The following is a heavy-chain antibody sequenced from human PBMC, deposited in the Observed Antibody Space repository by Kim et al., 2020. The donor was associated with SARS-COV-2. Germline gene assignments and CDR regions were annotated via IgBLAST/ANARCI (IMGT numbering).Heavy chain of an antibody. D-gene: IGHD1-26*01. J-gene: IGHJ4*02. CDR2: ISYDGSNK. CDR3: AKSGGKGSYSTDADY. Sequence: GGSLRLSCAASGFTFSSYGMHWVRQAPGKGLEWVAVISYDGSNKYYADSVKGRFTISRDNSKNTLYLQMNSLRAEDTAVYYCAKSGGKGSYSTDADYWGQGTLVTVSS. CDR1: GFTFSSYG. V-gene: IGHV3-30*18.